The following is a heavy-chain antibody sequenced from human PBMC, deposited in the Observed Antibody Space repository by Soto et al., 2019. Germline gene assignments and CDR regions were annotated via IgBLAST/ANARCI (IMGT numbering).Heavy chain of an antibody. CDR2: IKQDGSEK. V-gene: IGHV3-7*01. CDR1: GFTFSSYW. D-gene: IGHD3-9*01. J-gene: IGHJ5*01. CDR3: AKLRYFDWSSYNWFEY. Sequence: PGGSLRLSCAASGFTFSSYWMSWVRQTPGKGLEWVANIKQDGSEKYYVDSVKGRFTISRDNAKNSLYLQMNSLRAEDTAVYYCAKLRYFDWSSYNWFEYWGQGTPVTVSS.